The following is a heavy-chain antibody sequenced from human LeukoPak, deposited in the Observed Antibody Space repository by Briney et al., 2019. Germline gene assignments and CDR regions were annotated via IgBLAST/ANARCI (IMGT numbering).Heavy chain of an antibody. CDR1: GYTFTGYY. V-gene: IGHV1-2*02. CDR2: INPNSGGT. J-gene: IGHJ3*02. Sequence: ASVKVSCKASGYTFTGYYMHWVRQAPGQGLERMGWINPNSGGTNYAQKFQGRVTMTRDTSISTAYMELSRLRSDDTAVYYCARDKRLLWFGEVDAFDIWGQGTMVTVSS. CDR3: ARDKRLLWFGEVDAFDI. D-gene: IGHD3-10*01.